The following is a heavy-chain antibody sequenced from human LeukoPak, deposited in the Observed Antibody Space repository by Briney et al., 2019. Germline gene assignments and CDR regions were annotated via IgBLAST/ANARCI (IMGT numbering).Heavy chain of an antibody. D-gene: IGHD6-19*01. CDR3: AKDPIPVADSYYYYGMDV. J-gene: IGHJ6*02. CDR1: GFTFSSYS. CDR2: IGSSSSSI. V-gene: IGHV3-48*01. Sequence: PGGSLRLSCAASGFTFSSYSMNWVRQAPGKGLEWVSYIGSSSSSIYYADSVKGRFTISRDNAKYSLYLQMNSLRAEDTAIYYCAKDPIPVADSYYYYGMDVWGQGTTVTVSS.